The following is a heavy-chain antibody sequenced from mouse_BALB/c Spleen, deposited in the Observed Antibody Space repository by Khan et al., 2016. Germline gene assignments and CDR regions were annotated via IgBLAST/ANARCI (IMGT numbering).Heavy chain of an antibody. V-gene: IGHV14-3*02. CDR3: AGGNSPFDY. J-gene: IGHJ2*01. Sequence: VQLKQSGAELVKPGASVTLSCTASGFNIKDTYLHWVKQRPEQGLEWIGRIDPANGNVKFDPKFQGKATITAATYSNTTYLQLSGLTSEDAVVYYCAGGNSPFDYWGQGTTLTVSS. CDR2: IDPANGNV. D-gene: IGHD2-1*01. CDR1: GFNIKDTY.